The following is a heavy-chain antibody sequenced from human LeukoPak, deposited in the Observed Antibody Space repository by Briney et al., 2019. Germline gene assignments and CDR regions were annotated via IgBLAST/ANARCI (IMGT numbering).Heavy chain of an antibody. V-gene: IGHV3-7*01. Sequence: PGGSLRLSCAASGFTFSSYWMSWVRQAPGKGLEWVANIKQDGSEKYYVDSVKGRFTISRDNAKNSLYLQMNSLRAEDTAVYYCAINVYGDPYYFDYWGQGTLVTVSS. D-gene: IGHD4-17*01. J-gene: IGHJ4*02. CDR3: AINVYGDPYYFDY. CDR1: GFTFSSYW. CDR2: IKQDGSEK.